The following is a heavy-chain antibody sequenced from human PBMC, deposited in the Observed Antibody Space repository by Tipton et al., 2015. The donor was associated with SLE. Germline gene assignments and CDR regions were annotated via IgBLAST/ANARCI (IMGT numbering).Heavy chain of an antibody. D-gene: IGHD3-22*01. Sequence: TLSLTCAVYGGSFSAYFWGFIRQPPVKGLEWIGEINHSGSTNYNPSLKSRVTISVDTSKKQFSLKLSSVTAADTAVYYWARGEDYYDSCGSYWGQGTLVTVSS. J-gene: IGHJ4*02. CDR2: INHSGST. CDR3: ARGEDYYDSCGSY. V-gene: IGHV4-34*01. CDR1: GGSFSAYF.